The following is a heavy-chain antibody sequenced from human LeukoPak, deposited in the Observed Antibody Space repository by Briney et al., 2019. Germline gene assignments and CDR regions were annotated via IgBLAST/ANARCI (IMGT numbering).Heavy chain of an antibody. Sequence: SSETLSLTCTVSGGSISSSSYYWGWIRQPPGKGLEWIGSIYYSGSTYYNPSLKSRVTISVDTSKNQFSLKLSSVTTADTAVYYCARLTNIGGYYFDYWGQGTLVTVSS. CDR2: IYYSGST. J-gene: IGHJ4*02. V-gene: IGHV4-39*01. CDR1: GGSISSSSYY. CDR3: ARLTNIGGYYFDY. D-gene: IGHD3-10*01.